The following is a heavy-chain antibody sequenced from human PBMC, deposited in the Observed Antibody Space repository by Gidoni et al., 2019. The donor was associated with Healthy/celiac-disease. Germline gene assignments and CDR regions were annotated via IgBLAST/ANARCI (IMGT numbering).Heavy chain of an antibody. V-gene: IGHV4-39*01. CDR2: ST. J-gene: IGHJ4*02. CDR3: ARHKAGGYYDILTGTGNYFDY. Sequence: STYYNPSLKSRVTISVDTSKNQFSLKLSSVTAADTAVYYCARHKAGGYYDILTGTGNYFDYWGQGTLVTVSS. D-gene: IGHD3-9*01.